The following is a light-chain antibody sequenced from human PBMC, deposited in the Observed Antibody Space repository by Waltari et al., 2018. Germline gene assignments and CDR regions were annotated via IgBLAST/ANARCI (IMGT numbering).Light chain of an antibody. CDR1: QSISSW. V-gene: IGKV1-5*03. CDR3: QQYNSYPCT. J-gene: IGKJ2*02. Sequence: DIQMTQSPSPLSASVGDRVTITCRASQSISSWLAWYQQKPGKAPNPLIYKASSLQSGVPSRFSGSGSGTEFTLTISSLQPDDFATYYCQQYNSYPCTFGQGTKLKI. CDR2: KAS.